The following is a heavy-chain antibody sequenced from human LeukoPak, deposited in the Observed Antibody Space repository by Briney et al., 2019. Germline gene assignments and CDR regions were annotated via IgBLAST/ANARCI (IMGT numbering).Heavy chain of an antibody. CDR2: VIHIGST. Sequence: SETLSLTCGVYGESLSGFYWSWIRQPPGKGLEWIGQVIHIGSTNYNPSPKSRVTISVDTSKNQLSLKLNSVTAADTAVYYCAREGGDYVWGSYRQFDYWGQGTLVTVSS. J-gene: IGHJ4*02. CDR3: AREGGDYVWGSYRQFDY. D-gene: IGHD3-16*02. V-gene: IGHV4-34*12. CDR1: GESLSGFY.